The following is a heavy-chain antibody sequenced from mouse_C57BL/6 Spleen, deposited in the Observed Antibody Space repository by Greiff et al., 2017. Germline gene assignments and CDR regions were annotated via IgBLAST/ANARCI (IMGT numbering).Heavy chain of an antibody. V-gene: IGHV1-61*01. CDR3: ARGGNYDYFGD. Sequence: QVQLKQPGAELVRPGSSVKLSCKASGYTFTSYWMDWVKQRPGQGLEWIGNIYPSDSETHYNQKFKDKATLTVDKSSSTAYMQLSSLTSEDSAVYYCARGGNYDYFGDWGQGTTLTVSS. D-gene: IGHD2-1*01. CDR1: GYTFTSYW. J-gene: IGHJ2*01. CDR2: IYPSDSET.